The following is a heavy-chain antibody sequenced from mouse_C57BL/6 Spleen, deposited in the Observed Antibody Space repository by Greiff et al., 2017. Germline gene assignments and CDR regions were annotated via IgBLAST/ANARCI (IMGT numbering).Heavy chain of an antibody. Sequence: EVKLVESGEGLVKPGGSLKLSCAASGFTFSSYAMSWVRQTPEKRLEWVAYISSGGDYIYYADTVKGRFTISRDNARNTLYLQMSSLKSEDTAMDYCTRTTVVDYAMDYWGQGTSVTVSS. CDR3: TRTTVVDYAMDY. J-gene: IGHJ4*01. V-gene: IGHV5-9-1*02. CDR1: GFTFSSYA. D-gene: IGHD1-1*01. CDR2: ISSGGDYI.